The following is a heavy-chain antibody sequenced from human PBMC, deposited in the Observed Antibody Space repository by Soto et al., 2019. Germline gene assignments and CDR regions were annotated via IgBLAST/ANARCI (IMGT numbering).Heavy chain of an antibody. D-gene: IGHD3-22*01. Sequence: ASVKVSCKASGYTFTRYGISWVRQAPGQGLEWMGWISAYNGNTNYAQKLQGRVTMTTDTSTSTAYMELRSLRSDDTAVYYCARDRGTMIVVVPDAFDIWGQGTMVTVS. V-gene: IGHV1-18*01. CDR1: GYTFTRYG. J-gene: IGHJ3*02. CDR2: ISAYNGNT. CDR3: ARDRGTMIVVVPDAFDI.